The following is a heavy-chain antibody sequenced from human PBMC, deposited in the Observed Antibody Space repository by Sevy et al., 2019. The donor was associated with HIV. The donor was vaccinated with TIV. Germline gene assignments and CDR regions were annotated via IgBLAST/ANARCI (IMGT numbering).Heavy chain of an antibody. J-gene: IGHJ4*02. V-gene: IGHV3-74*01. CDR2: ISSDGSST. CDR3: ARDGRAAGDFDY. D-gene: IGHD6-13*01. CDR1: GFTFSSYW. Sequence: GGSLRLSCAASGFTFSSYWMHWVRHAPGKGLVWVSRISSDGSSTSYADSVRGRFTMSRDNAKNTLYLQMTSLRAEDTALYYCARDGRAAGDFDYWGQGTLVTVSS.